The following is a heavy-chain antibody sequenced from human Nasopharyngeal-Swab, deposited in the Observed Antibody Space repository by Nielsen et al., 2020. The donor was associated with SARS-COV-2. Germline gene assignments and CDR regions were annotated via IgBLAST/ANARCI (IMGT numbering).Heavy chain of an antibody. J-gene: IGHJ4*02. CDR3: AKDFYFG. D-gene: IGHD3-9*01. CDR2: ISGSGGST. Sequence: GESLKISCAASGFTFSSYGMHWVRQAPGKGLEWVSAISGSGGSTYYADSVKGRFTISRDNSKNTLYLQMNSLRAEDTAVYYCAKDFYFGWGQGTLVTVSS. V-gene: IGHV3-23*01. CDR1: GFTFSSYG.